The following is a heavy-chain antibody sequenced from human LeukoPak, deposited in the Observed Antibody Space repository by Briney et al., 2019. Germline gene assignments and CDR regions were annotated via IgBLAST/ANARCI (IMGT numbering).Heavy chain of an antibody. CDR1: GYTFTSYY. J-gene: IGHJ5*02. CDR2: INPSGGST. Sequence: GASVKVSCKASGYTFTSYYMHWVRQAPGQGLEWMGMINPSGGSTSYVQKFQGRVTMTRDTSTSTVFMELSSLRSEDTAVYYCARVRRSGELLDAGRYNWFDPWGQGTLVTVSS. D-gene: IGHD1-26*01. CDR3: ARVRRSGELLDAGRYNWFDP. V-gene: IGHV1-46*01.